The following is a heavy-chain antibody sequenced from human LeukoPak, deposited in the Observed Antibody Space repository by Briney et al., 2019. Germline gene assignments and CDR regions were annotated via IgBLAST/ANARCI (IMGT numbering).Heavy chain of an antibody. CDR2: ISAYNGNT. D-gene: IGHD4-23*01. J-gene: IGHJ4*02. Sequence: ASVKVSCKASGYTFTSYGISWVRQAPGQGLEWMGWISAYNGNTNYAQKLQGRVTMTTDTSTSTAYMELRSLRSDDTAVYYCARDSLFHDYGANSELFDYWGQGTLVTVSS. CDR1: GYTFTSYG. V-gene: IGHV1-18*01. CDR3: ARDSLFHDYGANSELFDY.